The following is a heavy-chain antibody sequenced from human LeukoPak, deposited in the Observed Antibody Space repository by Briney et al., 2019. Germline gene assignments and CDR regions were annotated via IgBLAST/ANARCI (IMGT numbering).Heavy chain of an antibody. D-gene: IGHD6-13*01. J-gene: IGHJ6*03. V-gene: IGHV1-8*03. CDR1: GYTFTSYD. CDR3: AAHTYSSSWYLKGGYYYYYYMDV. Sequence: ASVKVSCKASGYTFTSYDINWVRQATGQGLEWMGWMNPNSGNTGYAQKFQGRVTITRNTSISTAYMELSSLRSEDTAVYYCAAHTYSSSWYLKGGYYYYYYMDVWGKGTTVTVSS. CDR2: MNPNSGNT.